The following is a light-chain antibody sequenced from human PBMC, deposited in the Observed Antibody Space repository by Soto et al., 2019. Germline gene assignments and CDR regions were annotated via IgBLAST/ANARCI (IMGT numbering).Light chain of an antibody. CDR2: AAS. CDR1: QSISSY. CDR3: QLSDWIPSS. Sequence: DIQMTQSPSSLSASVGDRVTITCRASQSISSYLNWYQQKPGKAPKLLIYAASSLQSGVPSRFSGSGSGTDVAHTISSLQPGDRAPYYVQLSDWIPSSFDQGIKLEFK. V-gene: IGKV1-39*01. J-gene: IGKJ2*01.